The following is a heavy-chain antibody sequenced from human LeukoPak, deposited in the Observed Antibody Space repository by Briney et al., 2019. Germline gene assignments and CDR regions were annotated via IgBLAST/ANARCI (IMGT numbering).Heavy chain of an antibody. J-gene: IGHJ6*02. CDR3: ARLGYSSSWFGMDV. D-gene: IGHD6-13*01. Sequence: SVKDSCKASGGTFSCYAISWVRQAPGQGLEWMGRIIPILGIANYAQKFQGRVTITADKSTSTAYMELSSLRSEDTAVYYCARLGYSSSWFGMDVWGQGTTVTVSS. V-gene: IGHV1-69*04. CDR2: IIPILGIA. CDR1: GGTFSCYA.